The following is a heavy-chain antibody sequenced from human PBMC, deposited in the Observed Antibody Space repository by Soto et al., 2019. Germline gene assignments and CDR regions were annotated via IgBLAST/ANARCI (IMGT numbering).Heavy chain of an antibody. CDR2: MNPNNGHT. V-gene: IGHV1-8*01. CDR1: GYTFATYD. J-gene: IGHJ4*02. Sequence: ASVKVSCKASGYTFATYDINWVRQTTGQGLEWMGWMNPNNGHTGYAQKFQGRVTMTRDTSISTAYMELSSLRYEDTAVYYCTRGRNSGDGYNGGGYWGQGTLVTVSS. CDR3: TRGRNSGDGYNGGGY. D-gene: IGHD1-1*01.